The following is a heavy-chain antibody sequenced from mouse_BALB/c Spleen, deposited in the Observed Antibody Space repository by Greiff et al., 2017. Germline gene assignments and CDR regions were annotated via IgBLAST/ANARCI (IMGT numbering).Heavy chain of an antibody. J-gene: IGHJ4*01. Sequence: VKLVESGPDLVAPSQSLSITCTVSGFSLTSYGVHWVRQPPGKGLEWLVVIWSDGSTTYNSALKSRLSISKDNSKSQVFLKMNSLQTDDTAMYYCARHWDGNYGAMDYWGQGTSVTVSS. CDR2: IWSDGST. V-gene: IGHV2-6-2*01. CDR3: ARHWDGNYGAMDY. D-gene: IGHD2-1*01. CDR1: GFSLTSYG.